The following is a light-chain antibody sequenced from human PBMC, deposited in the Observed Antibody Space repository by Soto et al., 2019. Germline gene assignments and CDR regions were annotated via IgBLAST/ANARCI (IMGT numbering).Light chain of an antibody. Sequence: QTVVTQSPSASASLGASVKLTCTLSSGHSNYAVAWHQQQPEKGPRFLMRLDSDGSHNKGDGIPDRFSGSSSGAERYLTISSLQSEDEADYYCQTWGTGIGVFGGGTKLTVL. CDR3: QTWGTGIGV. V-gene: IGLV4-69*01. CDR1: SGHSNYA. J-gene: IGLJ2*01. CDR2: LDSDGSH.